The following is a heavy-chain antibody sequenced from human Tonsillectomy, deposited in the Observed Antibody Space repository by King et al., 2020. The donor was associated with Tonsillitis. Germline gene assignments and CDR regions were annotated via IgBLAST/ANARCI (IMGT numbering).Heavy chain of an antibody. CDR2: IRSSSYTI. V-gene: IGHV3-48*02. Sequence: VQLVESGGGLVQPGGSLRLSCAASGFTFSSYSMNWVRQAPGKGLEWVSYIRSSSYTIYYADSVKGRFTISRDNAKNSLYLQMNSLRDDDTAVYYCARDWGGSGWPLFDYWGQGTLVTVSS. D-gene: IGHD3-16*01. J-gene: IGHJ4*02. CDR1: GFTFSSYS. CDR3: ARDWGGSGWPLFDY.